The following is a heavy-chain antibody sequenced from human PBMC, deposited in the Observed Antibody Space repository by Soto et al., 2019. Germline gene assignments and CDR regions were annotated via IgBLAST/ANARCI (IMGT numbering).Heavy chain of an antibody. V-gene: IGHV3-30-3*01. Sequence: QVQLVESGGGVDQRGRSLRLSCAASGFTFSSYAMHWVRQAPGKGLEWVAVISYDGSNKYYADSVKGRFTISRDNSKNTLYLQMNSLRAEDTAVYYCARGSQRDYGGNKGYWGQGTLVTVSS. CDR2: ISYDGSNK. D-gene: IGHD4-17*01. CDR3: ARGSQRDYGGNKGY. J-gene: IGHJ4*02. CDR1: GFTFSSYA.